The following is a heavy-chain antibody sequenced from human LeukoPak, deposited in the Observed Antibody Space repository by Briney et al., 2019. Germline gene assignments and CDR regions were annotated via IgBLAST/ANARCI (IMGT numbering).Heavy chain of an antibody. CDR3: ATHCSSVSCSLATFDI. Sequence: GGSLRLSCAASGLTVSSNCMSWVRQAPGKGLEWVSFIYSGGSTYYTDSVRGRFTISRDNARTSLYLQMNSLRAEDTAVYYCATHCSSVSCSLATFDIWGQGTMVTVSS. CDR2: IYSGGST. D-gene: IGHD2-2*01. CDR1: GLTVSSNC. V-gene: IGHV3-53*01. J-gene: IGHJ3*02.